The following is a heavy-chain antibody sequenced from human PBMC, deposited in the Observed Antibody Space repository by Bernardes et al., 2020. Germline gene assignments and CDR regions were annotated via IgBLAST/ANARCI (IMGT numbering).Heavy chain of an antibody. V-gene: IGHV3-23*01. CDR1: GFTFSSYA. CDR2: ISGSGGST. J-gene: IGHJ6*03. D-gene: IGHD5-18*01. Sequence: GSLRLSCAASGFTFSSYAMSWVRQAPGKGLEWVSAISGSGGSTYYADSVKGRFTISRDNSKNTLYLQMNSLRAEDTAVYYCAKMVTKPTYYYYYMDVWGKGTTVTVSS. CDR3: AKMVTKPTYYYYYMDV.